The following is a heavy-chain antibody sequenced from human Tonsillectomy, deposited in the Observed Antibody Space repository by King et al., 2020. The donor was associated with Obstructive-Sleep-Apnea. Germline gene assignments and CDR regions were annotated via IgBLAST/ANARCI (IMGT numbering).Heavy chain of an antibody. CDR3: ARVPLHYSSSFN. V-gene: IGHV4-39*07. CDR2: FYYSGST. CDR1: GGSISRSGYY. Sequence: QLQESGPGLVKPSETLSLTCTVSGGSISRSGYYWGWIRQPPGKGLEWIGSFYYSGSTYHNPSLKSRVTISVDTSKNQFSLKVSSVTAADTAVYYGARVPLHYSSSFNWGQGTLVTVSS. D-gene: IGHD6-13*01. J-gene: IGHJ4*02.